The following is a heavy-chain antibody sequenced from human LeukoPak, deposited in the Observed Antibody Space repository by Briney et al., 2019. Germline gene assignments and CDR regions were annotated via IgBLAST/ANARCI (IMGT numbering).Heavy chain of an antibody. V-gene: IGHV1-18*01. CDR2: ISTYNGNT. D-gene: IGHD3-10*01. CDR3: ARDGDYYGSGSPMNRDYYYYYYMDV. CDR1: GYTFTSYG. Sequence: ASVKVSCKASGYTFTSYGLSWVRQAPGQGLEWMGWISTYNGNTHYAQKFQGRVTMTTDTSTSTAYMELRSLRSDDTAVYYCARDGDYYGSGSPMNRDYYYYYYMDVWGKGTTVTVSS. J-gene: IGHJ6*03.